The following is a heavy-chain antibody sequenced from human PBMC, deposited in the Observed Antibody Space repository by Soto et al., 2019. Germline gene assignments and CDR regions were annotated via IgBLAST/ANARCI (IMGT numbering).Heavy chain of an antibody. D-gene: IGHD5-12*01. V-gene: IGHV3-48*03. CDR3: ASGYSGYDWYFDY. J-gene: IGHJ4*02. Sequence: GGSLRLSCAASGFTFSSYEMNWVRQAPGKGLEWVSYISSSSSTIYYADSVKGRFTISRDNAKNSLYLQMNSLRAEDTAVYYCASGYSGYDWYFDYWGQGTLVTVSS. CDR1: GFTFSSYE. CDR2: ISSSSSTI.